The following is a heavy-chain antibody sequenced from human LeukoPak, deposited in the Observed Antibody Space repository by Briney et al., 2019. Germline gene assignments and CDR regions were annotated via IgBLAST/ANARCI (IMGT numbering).Heavy chain of an antibody. CDR3: ARGSGNYYDSSGYLKNWFDP. J-gene: IGHJ5*02. V-gene: IGHV1-18*01. CDR1: GYTFTSYG. CDR2: ISAYNGNT. Sequence: ASVKVSCKASGYTFTSYGISWVRQAPGQGLEWVGWISAYNGNTNYAQKLQDRVTMTTDTSTSTAYMELRSLRSDDTVVYYCARGSGNYYDSSGYLKNWFDPWGQGTLVTVSS. D-gene: IGHD3-22*01.